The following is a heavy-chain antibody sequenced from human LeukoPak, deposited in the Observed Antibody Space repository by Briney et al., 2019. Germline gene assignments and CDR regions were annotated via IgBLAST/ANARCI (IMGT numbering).Heavy chain of an antibody. D-gene: IGHD6-19*01. V-gene: IGHV3-74*01. CDR2: INTDGTVT. CDR1: GFTFIQYW. CDR3: AKKQWLAPPPDS. J-gene: IGHJ4*02. Sequence: PGGSLRLSCAASGFTFIQYWMLWVRQAPGKGLESVSRINTDGTVTTYADSVKGRFTVSRDNADNTMFLQMHSVRDEDTAVDYFAKKQWLAPPPDSWGQGTAVTVSS.